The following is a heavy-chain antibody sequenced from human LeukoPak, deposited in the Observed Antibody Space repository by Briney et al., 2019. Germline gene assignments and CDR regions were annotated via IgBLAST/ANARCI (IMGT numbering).Heavy chain of an antibody. CDR2: ILGGGGT. J-gene: IGHJ3*01. Sequence: GGSLRLSCAASGLIFHNYALVWIRRAPGKGPEWVSAILGGGGTFYADAVKGRFTISRYNSKNTLYLQMNSLRAEDTATYYCGQDPNGNYIGAFDFWGRGTMVTVSS. V-gene: IGHV3-23*01. CDR3: GQDPNGNYIGAFDF. D-gene: IGHD4-17*01. CDR1: GLIFHNYA.